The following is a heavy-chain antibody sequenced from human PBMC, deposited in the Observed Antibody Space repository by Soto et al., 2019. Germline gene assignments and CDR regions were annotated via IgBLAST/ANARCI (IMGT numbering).Heavy chain of an antibody. V-gene: IGHV4-39*01. Sequence: SETLSLTCTVSGGSISSSSYYWGWIRQPPGKGLEWIGSIYYSGSTYYNPSLKSRVTISVDTSKNQFSLKLSSVTAADTAVYYCARLSQWLVNSFDYWGQGTLVTVSS. D-gene: IGHD6-19*01. CDR3: ARLSQWLVNSFDY. J-gene: IGHJ4*02. CDR1: GGSISSSSYY. CDR2: IYYSGST.